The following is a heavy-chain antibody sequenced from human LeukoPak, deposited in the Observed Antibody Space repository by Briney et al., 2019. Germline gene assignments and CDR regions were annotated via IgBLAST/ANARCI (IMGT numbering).Heavy chain of an antibody. CDR2: INSDGSSS. D-gene: IGHD3-3*01. Sequence: PGGSLRLSCAASGVTFRSYWMHWVRQAPGKGLVWVSRINSDGSSSRYADSVKGRFTIPRDNAKNTLYLQMHSLTAEDTAVYYCARDYDSIFDYWGQGTLVTVSS. CDR1: GVTFRSYW. CDR3: ARDYDSIFDY. V-gene: IGHV3-74*01. J-gene: IGHJ4*02.